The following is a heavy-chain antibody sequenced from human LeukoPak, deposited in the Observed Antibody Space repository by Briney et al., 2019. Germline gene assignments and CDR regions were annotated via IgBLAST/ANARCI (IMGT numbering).Heavy chain of an antibody. CDR1: GFTFSNYA. Sequence: QPGRSLRRSCAASGFTFSNYAIHWVRQAPGEGLEWVAVISYDGSNKYYADSVKGRFTISRDNSKNTLYLQMNSLRAEDTAVYYCARAAQPYFDWLSNFDYWGQGTLVTVSS. V-gene: IGHV3-30-3*01. CDR2: ISYDGSNK. D-gene: IGHD3-9*01. J-gene: IGHJ4*02. CDR3: ARAAQPYFDWLSNFDY.